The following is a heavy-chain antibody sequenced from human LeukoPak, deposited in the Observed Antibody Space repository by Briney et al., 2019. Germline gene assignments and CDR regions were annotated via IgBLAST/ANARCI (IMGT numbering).Heavy chain of an antibody. CDR2: IKQDGSEK. CDR3: ARDRSVGTISSGMDV. Sequence: GGSLILSCAASGFTFSSYWMSWVRQAPGKGLEWVANIKQDGSEKYYVDSVKGRFTISRDNAKNSLYLQMSSLRAEDTAVYYCARDRSVGTISSGMDVWGQGTTVTVSS. CDR1: GFTFSSYW. D-gene: IGHD3-3*01. V-gene: IGHV3-7*01. J-gene: IGHJ6*02.